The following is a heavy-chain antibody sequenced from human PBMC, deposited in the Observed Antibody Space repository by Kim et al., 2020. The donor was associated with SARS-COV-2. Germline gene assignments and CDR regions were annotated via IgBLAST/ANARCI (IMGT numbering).Heavy chain of an antibody. D-gene: IGHD3-10*01. CDR3: ASYYYGSGSSYYNWYFDL. CDR1: GGSISSSSYY. V-gene: IGHV4-39*01. Sequence: SETLSLTCTVSGGSISSSSYYWGWIRQPPGKGLEWIGSIYYSGSTYYNPSLKSRVTISVDTSKNQFSLKLSSVTAADTAVYYCASYYYGSGSSYYNWYFDLWGRGTLVTVSS. CDR2: IYYSGST. J-gene: IGHJ2*01.